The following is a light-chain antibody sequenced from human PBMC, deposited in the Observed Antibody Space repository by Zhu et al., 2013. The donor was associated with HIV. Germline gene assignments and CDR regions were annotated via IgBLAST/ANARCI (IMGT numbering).Light chain of an antibody. CDR1: QSISMY. CDR2: AAS. V-gene: IGKV1-39*01. CDR3: QQANSFPALT. J-gene: IGKJ4*01. Sequence: IQLTQSPSSLSASVGDRVTITCRASQSISMYLNWYQQKPGKAPNLLIYAASSLQSGVPSRFSGSGSGTEFTLTISSLQPEDFATYFCQQANSFPALTFGGGTKVEIK.